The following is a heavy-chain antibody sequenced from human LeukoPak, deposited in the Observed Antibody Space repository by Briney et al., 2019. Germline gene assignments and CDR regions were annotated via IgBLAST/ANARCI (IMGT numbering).Heavy chain of an antibody. Sequence: GGSLRLSCAASGFTFSYHWMHWVRHVPGKVPVWVSRIDGGGSSISYADSVKGRFSISRDNGKSNLYLHMNSLRVEDTGVYYCARGPGSSGGAYVGDYWGHGSLVTVSS. CDR2: IDGGGSSI. D-gene: IGHD3-22*01. V-gene: IGHV3-74*01. CDR3: ARGPGSSGGAYVGDY. J-gene: IGHJ4*01. CDR1: GFTFSYHW.